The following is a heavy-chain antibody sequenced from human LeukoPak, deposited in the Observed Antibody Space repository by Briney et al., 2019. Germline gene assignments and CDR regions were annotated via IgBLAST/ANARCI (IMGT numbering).Heavy chain of an antibody. CDR3: AKGELWFGVFDY. CDR2: ISGSGGST. V-gene: IGHV3-23*01. D-gene: IGHD3-10*01. CDR1: GFTFSSYG. J-gene: IGHJ4*02. Sequence: GRSLRLSCAASGFTFSSYGMSWVRQAPGKGLEWVSAISGSGGSTYYADSVKGRFTISRDNSKNTLYLQMNSLRAEDTAVYYCAKGELWFGVFDYWGQGTLVTVSS.